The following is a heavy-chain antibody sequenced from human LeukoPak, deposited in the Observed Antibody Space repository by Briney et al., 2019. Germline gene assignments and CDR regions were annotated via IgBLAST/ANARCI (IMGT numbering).Heavy chain of an antibody. J-gene: IGHJ5*02. CDR2: ISYDGSNK. CDR1: GFTFSSYA. D-gene: IGHD3-10*01. CDR3: ASHLLSLPT. V-gene: IGHV3-30-3*01. Sequence: GGSLRLSCAASGFTFSSYAMHWVRQAPGKGLEWVAVISYDGSNKYYADSVKGRFTISRDNSKNTLYLQMNSLRAEDTAVYYCASHLLSLPTWDQGTLVTVSS.